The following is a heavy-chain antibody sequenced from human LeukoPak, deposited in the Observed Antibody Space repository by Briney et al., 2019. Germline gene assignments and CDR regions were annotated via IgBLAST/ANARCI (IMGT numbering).Heavy chain of an antibody. D-gene: IGHD1-26*01. J-gene: IGHJ6*02. CDR1: GYTFTGYY. CDR2: INPNSGGT. Sequence: ASVTVSCKASGYTFTGYYMHWVRQAPGQGLEWMGWINPNSGGTNYAQKFQGWVTMTRDTSISTAYMELSRLRSDDTAAYYCARSVSAPIVGANLDVWGQGTTVTVSS. V-gene: IGHV1-2*04. CDR3: ARSVSAPIVGANLDV.